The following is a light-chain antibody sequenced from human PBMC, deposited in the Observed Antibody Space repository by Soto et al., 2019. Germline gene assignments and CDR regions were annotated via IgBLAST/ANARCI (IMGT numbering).Light chain of an antibody. CDR3: QQRFNWPRFT. CDR2: DAS. J-gene: IGKJ2*01. Sequence: EIVLTQSPATLSLSPGERATLSCRASQSVSSYLAWYQQKPGQAPRLLIYDASNRATGIPARFSGGGSGTEFILHISLLEPEDFVVYYCQQRFNWPRFTFGQGTKLEIK. V-gene: IGKV3-11*01. CDR1: QSVSSY.